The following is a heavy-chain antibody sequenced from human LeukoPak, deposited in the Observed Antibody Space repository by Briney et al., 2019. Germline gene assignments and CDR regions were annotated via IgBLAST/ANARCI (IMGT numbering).Heavy chain of an antibody. J-gene: IGHJ6*02. D-gene: IGHD3-22*01. CDR2: ISSSSSYI. Sequence: PGGSLRLSCAASGFTFSSYSMNWVRQAPGKGLEWVSSISSSSSYIYYADSVKGRFTISRDNAKNSLYLQMNSLRAEDTAVYYCAGETDYYDSSGYWSVWGQGTTVTVSS. CDR1: GFTFSSYS. CDR3: AGETDYYDSSGYWSV. V-gene: IGHV3-21*01.